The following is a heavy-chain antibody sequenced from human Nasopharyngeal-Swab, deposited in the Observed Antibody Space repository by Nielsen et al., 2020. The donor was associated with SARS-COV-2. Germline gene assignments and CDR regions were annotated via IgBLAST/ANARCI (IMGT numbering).Heavy chain of an antibody. CDR3: ARDIGTPAYPRYYYYGMDV. CDR2: IYYSGST. V-gene: IGHV4-31*02. J-gene: IGHJ6*02. D-gene: IGHD1-1*01. Sequence: MRQAPGKGLEWIGYIYYSGSTYYNPSLKSRVTISVGTSKNQFSLKLSSVTAADTAVYYCARDIGTPAYPRYYYYGMDVWGQGTTVTVSS.